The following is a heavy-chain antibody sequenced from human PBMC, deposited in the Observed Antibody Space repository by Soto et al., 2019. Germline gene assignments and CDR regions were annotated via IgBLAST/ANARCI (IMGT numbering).Heavy chain of an antibody. CDR3: ARGREIAAAGTSYYYGMDV. V-gene: IGHV1-46*03. J-gene: IGHJ6*02. CDR1: GYSFTSYY. CDR2: INPSGGST. Sequence: ASVKVSCKASGYSFTSYYMRWVRQAPEQGLEWMGIINPSGGSTSYAQKFQGRVTMTRDTSTSTVYMELSSLRSEDTAVYYCARGREIAAAGTSYYYGMDVWGQGTTVPVSS. D-gene: IGHD6-13*01.